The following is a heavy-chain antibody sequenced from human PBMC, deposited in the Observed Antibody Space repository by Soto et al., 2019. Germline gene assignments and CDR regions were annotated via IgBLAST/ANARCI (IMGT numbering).Heavy chain of an antibody. V-gene: IGHV3-21*01. D-gene: IGHD3-9*01. CDR3: ARATLRYFDWLSPGMDY. CDR2: ISSSSSYI. CDR1: GFTFSSYS. Sequence: GGSLRLSCAASGFTFSSYSMNWVRQAPGKGLEWVSSISSSSSYIYYADSVKGRFTISRDNAKNSLYLQMNSLRAEDTAVYYCARATLRYFDWLSPGMDYWGQGTLVTVSS. J-gene: IGHJ4*02.